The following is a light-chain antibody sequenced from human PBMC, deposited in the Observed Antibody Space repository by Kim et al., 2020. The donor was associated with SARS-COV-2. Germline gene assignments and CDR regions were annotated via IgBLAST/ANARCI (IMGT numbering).Light chain of an antibody. Sequence: SYELTQPPSVSVSPGQTASITCSGDKLGDKYACWYQQKPGQSPVLVIYQDSKRPSGIPERFSGSNSGNTATLTISGTQAMDEADYYCQAWDSSTQRVFG. V-gene: IGLV3-1*01. CDR3: QAWDSSTQRV. J-gene: IGLJ1*01. CDR2: QDS. CDR1: KLGDKY.